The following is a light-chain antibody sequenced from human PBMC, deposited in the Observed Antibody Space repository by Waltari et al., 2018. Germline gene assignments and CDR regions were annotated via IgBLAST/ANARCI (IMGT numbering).Light chain of an antibody. J-gene: IGKJ3*01. CDR3: QQYSSTPFT. CDR1: QSVLYSSNNKDY. CDR2: WAS. V-gene: IGKV4-1*01. Sequence: DIVMTQSPDSLAVSLGERATINCKSSQSVLYSSNNKDYLAWYQQKLGQPPRLLIHWASTRESGVPDRFSGSGSGTDFTLTISSLQAEDVAVYYCQQYSSTPFTFGPGTKVDIK.